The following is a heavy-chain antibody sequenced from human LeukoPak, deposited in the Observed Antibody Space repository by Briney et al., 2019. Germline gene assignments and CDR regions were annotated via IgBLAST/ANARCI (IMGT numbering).Heavy chain of an antibody. CDR2: IRYDGSNK. J-gene: IGHJ4*02. CDR3: AKDQGIAVAGTFDY. D-gene: IGHD6-19*01. Sequence: GGSLRLSCAASGFTFSSYGMHWVRQAPGKGLEWVAFIRYDGSNKYYADSVKGRFTISRDNSKNTLYLQMNSLRAEDTAVYYCAKDQGIAVAGTFDYWGQGTLVTVSS. CDR1: GFTFSSYG. V-gene: IGHV3-30*02.